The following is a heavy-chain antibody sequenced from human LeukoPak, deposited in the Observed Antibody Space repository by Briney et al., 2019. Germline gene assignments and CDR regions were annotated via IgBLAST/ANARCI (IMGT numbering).Heavy chain of an antibody. CDR2: ISGSGGST. J-gene: IGHJ4*02. CDR3: AKSSYYYDSSGYWY. Sequence: GGSLRLSCAASGFTFGSTAMRWVRQAPGKGLGWVLAISGSGGSTYYADSVKGRFTISRDNSKNTLYLQMNSLRAEDTAVYYCAKSSYYYDSSGYWYWGQGTLVAVSS. D-gene: IGHD3-22*01. V-gene: IGHV3-23*01. CDR1: GFTFGSTA.